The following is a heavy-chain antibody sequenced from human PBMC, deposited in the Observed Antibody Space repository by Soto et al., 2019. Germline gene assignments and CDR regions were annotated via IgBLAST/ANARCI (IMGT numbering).Heavy chain of an antibody. Sequence: ASETLSLTCSVSGVSVNSGLFYWTWVRQPPGKGLEWIGYIHYSGTTNYSPSLRGRVSISMDRPKNQFSLNLSSVTAADTAVYYCARVYFSGAYTSFDPWGQGTRVTVSS. V-gene: IGHV4-61*01. J-gene: IGHJ5*02. D-gene: IGHD2-15*01. CDR1: GVSVNSGLFY. CDR3: ARVYFSGAYTSFDP. CDR2: IHYSGTT.